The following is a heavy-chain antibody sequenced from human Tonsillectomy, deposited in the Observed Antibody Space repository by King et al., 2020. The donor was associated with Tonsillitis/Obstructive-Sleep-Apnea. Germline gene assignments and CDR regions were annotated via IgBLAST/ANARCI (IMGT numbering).Heavy chain of an antibody. CDR3: AGVRLKGGYVYWYFAL. D-gene: IGHD5-12*01. Sequence: LQLQESGPGLVKPSETLSLTCTVSGGSISSSSYYWGWIRQPPGKGLEWIGSIYYSGSTYYNPSLKSRVTISVDTSKNQFSLKLSSVTAADTAVYDCAGVRLKGGYVYWYFALWGRGTLVTVSS. J-gene: IGHJ2*01. CDR1: GGSISSSSYY. CDR2: IYYSGST. V-gene: IGHV4-39*01.